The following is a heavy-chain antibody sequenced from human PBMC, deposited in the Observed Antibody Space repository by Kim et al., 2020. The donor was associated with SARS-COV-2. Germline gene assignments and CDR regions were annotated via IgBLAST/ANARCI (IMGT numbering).Heavy chain of an antibody. J-gene: IGHJ4*02. Sequence: SVKVSCKASGGTFSSYAISWVRQAPGQGLEWMGRIIPILGIANYAQKFQGRVTITADKSTSTAYMELSSLRSEDTAVYYCASNQLTGCSSTSCYTEFDYWGQGTLVTVSS. CDR3: ASNQLTGCSSTSCYTEFDY. CDR2: IIPILGIA. D-gene: IGHD2-2*02. V-gene: IGHV1-69*04. CDR1: GGTFSSYA.